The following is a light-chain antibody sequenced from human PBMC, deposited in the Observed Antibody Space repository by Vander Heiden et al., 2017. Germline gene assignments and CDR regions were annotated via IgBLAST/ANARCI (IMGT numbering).Light chain of an antibody. Sequence: DIQMTQSPSTLSASVGDRVTITCRASQSISSWLAWYQQKPGKATKLLIYDASSLESGVPSRFSGSGSGKEFTLTISSLQPDDFATYYCQQYNSYWTFGQGTKVEIK. CDR2: DAS. J-gene: IGKJ1*01. CDR1: QSISSW. CDR3: QQYNSYWT. V-gene: IGKV1-5*01.